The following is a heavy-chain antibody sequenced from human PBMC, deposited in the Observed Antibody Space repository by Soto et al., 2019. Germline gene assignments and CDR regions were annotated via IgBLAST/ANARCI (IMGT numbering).Heavy chain of an antibody. Sequence: SETLSLTCPVSGCSISSSSYYWGWIRQPPGKGLEWIGSIYYGRRTNNNPSLKSRVNISVATSKNQSSLKLSSVTAADTAVYYCAVPPGDYYVSSGSLDYWGQGTLVTVPS. CDR2: IYYGRRT. CDR3: AVPPGDYYVSSGSLDY. D-gene: IGHD3-22*01. J-gene: IGHJ4*02. V-gene: IGHV4-39*01. CDR1: GCSISSSSYY.